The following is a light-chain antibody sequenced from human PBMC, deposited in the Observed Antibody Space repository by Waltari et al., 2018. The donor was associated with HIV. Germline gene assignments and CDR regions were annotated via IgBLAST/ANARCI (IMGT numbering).Light chain of an antibody. CDR3: ATWDDSLNGVL. Sequence: SVLTQPPSASGPPGQKVTISCSGSSSNIGSNLVFWYQQLPGPAPKLLLYPDTQRPSGVPDRFSGSKSGTSASLAISGLRSEDEAVYSCATWDDSLNGVLFGGGTNLNVL. CDR2: PDT. J-gene: IGLJ2*01. CDR1: SSNIGSNL. V-gene: IGLV1-47*01.